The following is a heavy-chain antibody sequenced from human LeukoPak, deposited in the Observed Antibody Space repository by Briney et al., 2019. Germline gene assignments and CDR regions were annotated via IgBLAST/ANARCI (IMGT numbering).Heavy chain of an antibody. CDR1: GFTFSHFW. CDR2: ISSSSSYI. J-gene: IGHJ4*02. CDR3: AREGPDYVCPDY. V-gene: IGHV3-21*01. D-gene: IGHD4-17*01. Sequence: SGGSLRLSCAASGFTFSHFWMSWVRQAPGKGLEWVSSISSSSSYIYYADSVKGRFTISRDNAKNSLYLQMNSLRAEDTAVYYCAREGPDYVCPDYWGQGTLVTVSS.